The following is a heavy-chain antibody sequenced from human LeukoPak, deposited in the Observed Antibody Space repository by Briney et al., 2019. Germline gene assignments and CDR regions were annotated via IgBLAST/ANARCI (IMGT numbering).Heavy chain of an antibody. CDR1: GGSINNYY. D-gene: IGHD2-2*01. CDR2: ISYSGST. CDR3: ARGYYSISSIVTYYFDY. V-gene: IGHV4-59*01. J-gene: IGHJ4*02. Sequence: RTSETLSLTCTVSGGSINNYYWNWIRQPPGKGLEWIGYISYSGSTHYNPSLKSRVTVSLDTSTKQFSLNLNSVTAADTAVYYCARGYYSISSIVTYYFDYWGQGILVTVSS.